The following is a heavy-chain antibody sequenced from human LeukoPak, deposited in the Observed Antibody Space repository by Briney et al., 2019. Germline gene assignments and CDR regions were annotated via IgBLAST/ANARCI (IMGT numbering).Heavy chain of an antibody. J-gene: IGHJ6*02. CDR1: GGSFSGYY. CDR2: INHSGST. V-gene: IGHV4-34*01. Sequence: SETLSLTCAVYGGSFSGYYWSWIRQPPGKGLEWIGEINHSGSTNYNPSLKSRVTISVDTSKNQFSLKLSSVTAADTAVYYCAAEEYYDILTGYYGMDVWGQGTTVTVSS. CDR3: AAEEYYDILTGYYGMDV. D-gene: IGHD3-9*01.